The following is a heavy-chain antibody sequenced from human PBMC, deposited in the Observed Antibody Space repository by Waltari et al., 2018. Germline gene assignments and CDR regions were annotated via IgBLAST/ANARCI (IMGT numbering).Heavy chain of an antibody. CDR3: VRPFELGID. Sequence: EVQLVESGGALVQPGGSLKLSCAASGLIFSDFAIHWVRQASGKGPEWVGRISIRTKGDATAYTASVEGRFTISRDDSKNTVYLQMNSLKTDDTAVYYCVRPFELGIDWGQGTLVTVSS. V-gene: IGHV3-73*01. CDR2: ISIRTKGDAT. J-gene: IGHJ4*02. CDR1: GLIFSDFA. D-gene: IGHD7-27*01.